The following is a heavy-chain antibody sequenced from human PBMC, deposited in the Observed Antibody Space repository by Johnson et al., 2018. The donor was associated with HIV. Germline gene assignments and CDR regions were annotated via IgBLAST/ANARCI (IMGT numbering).Heavy chain of an antibody. D-gene: IGHD3-10*01. CDR3: AREDPPITMVRGVIRHDAFDI. J-gene: IGHJ3*02. CDR2: IGTAGDT. Sequence: LEWVSAIGTAGDTYYADSVKGRFTISRDNSKNTLYLQMNSLRAEDTAVYYCAREDPPITMVRGVIRHDAFDIWGQGTMVTVSS. V-gene: IGHV3-53*05.